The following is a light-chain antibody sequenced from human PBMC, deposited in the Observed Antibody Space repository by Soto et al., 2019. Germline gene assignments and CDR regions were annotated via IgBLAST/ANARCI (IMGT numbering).Light chain of an antibody. Sequence: EIVLTQSPGTLSLSPGERATLSCTASQSLRTNYLAWYHHRSGQAPRLRIYGTSARATGIPDRFSGSGSRTEFTLTSSGLEPEGFAVYYGQHYGSSPLYAFGQRTKL. CDR3: QHYGSSPLYA. CDR1: QSLRTNY. J-gene: IGKJ2*01. V-gene: IGKV3-20*01. CDR2: GTS.